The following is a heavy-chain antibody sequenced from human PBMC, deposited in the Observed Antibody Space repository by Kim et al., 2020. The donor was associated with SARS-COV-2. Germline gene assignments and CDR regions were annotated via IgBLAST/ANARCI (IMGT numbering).Heavy chain of an antibody. J-gene: IGHJ3*02. V-gene: IGHV3-72*01. D-gene: IGHD1-26*01. CDR3: ARDWAPVGGPSAFDI. Sequence: ASVKGRFTISRDESENTLYLQMSSLKTEETAVYYCARDWAPVGGPSAFDIWGQGTIVTVSS.